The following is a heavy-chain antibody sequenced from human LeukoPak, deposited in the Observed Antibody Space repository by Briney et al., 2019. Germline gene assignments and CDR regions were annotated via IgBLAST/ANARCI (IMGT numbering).Heavy chain of an antibody. CDR2: IWYDGSNK. CDR1: GFTFSSYG. J-gene: IGHJ4*01. D-gene: IGHD1-26*01. CDR3: ANFGGSGSHLYYFYY. V-gene: IGHV3-33*06. Sequence: GGSLRLSCAASGFTFSSYGMHWVRQAPGKGLEWVAVIWYDGSNKYYADSVKGRFTISRDNSKNTLYLQMNSLRAEDTAVYYCANFGGSGSHLYYFYYWGQGTLGT.